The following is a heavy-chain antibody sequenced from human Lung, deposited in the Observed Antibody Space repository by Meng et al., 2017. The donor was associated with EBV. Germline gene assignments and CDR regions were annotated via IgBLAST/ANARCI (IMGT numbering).Heavy chain of an antibody. J-gene: IGHJ5*02. CDR3: ARTNYGDYNWFDP. V-gene: IGHV4-31*03. Sequence: QVHLTESGPGLVKPSQTLPPTCPDSGGSISSGGFYWSWIRQHPGKGLEWIGYIYYSGSTYYNPSLRSRVAISIDTSKNQFSLKLTSVTAADTAVYFCARTNYGDYNWFDPWGQGTLVTVSS. CDR1: GGSISSGGFY. CDR2: IYYSGST. D-gene: IGHD4-17*01.